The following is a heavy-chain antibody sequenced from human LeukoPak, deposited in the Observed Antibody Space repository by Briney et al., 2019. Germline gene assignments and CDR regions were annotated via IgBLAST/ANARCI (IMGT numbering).Heavy chain of an antibody. CDR3: ARTGNYDYVWGSSYYFDY. CDR1: GFTFSSYS. Sequence: PGGSLRLSCAASGFTFSSYSMNWVRQAPGKGLEWVSSISSSSSYIYYADSVKGRFTISRDNAKNSLYLQMNSLRAEDTAVYYCARTGNYDYVWGSSYYFDYWGQGTLVTVSS. CDR2: ISSSSSYI. V-gene: IGHV3-21*01. J-gene: IGHJ4*02. D-gene: IGHD3-16*01.